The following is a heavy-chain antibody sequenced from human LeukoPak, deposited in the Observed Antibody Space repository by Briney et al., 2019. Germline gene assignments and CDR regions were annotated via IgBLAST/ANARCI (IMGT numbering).Heavy chain of an antibody. V-gene: IGHV3-30*04. D-gene: IGHD3-16*01. CDR1: GFTFSSYA. CDR2: ISYDGSNK. Sequence: EPGGSLRLSCAASGFTFSSYAMHWVRQAPGKGLEWVAVISYDGSNKYYADSVKGRFTTSRDNSKNTLYLQMNSLRAEDTAVYYCARELGGSFDYWGQGTLVTVSS. J-gene: IGHJ4*02. CDR3: ARELGGSFDY.